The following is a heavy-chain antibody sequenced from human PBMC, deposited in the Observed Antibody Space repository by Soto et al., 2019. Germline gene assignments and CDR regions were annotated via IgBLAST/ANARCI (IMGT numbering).Heavy chain of an antibody. D-gene: IGHD6-19*01. J-gene: IGHJ5*02. Sequence: PGGSLRLSCAASGFRFDNFAMHWVRQAPGKGLEWVSGISWNSDNIGYAGSVKGRFIISRDNAKNSLYLQMNSLRVEDTALYYCARGATGYNTAWFSSWGQGTLVTVSS. V-gene: IGHV3-9*01. CDR1: GFRFDNFA. CDR3: ARGATGYNTAWFSS. CDR2: ISWNSDNI.